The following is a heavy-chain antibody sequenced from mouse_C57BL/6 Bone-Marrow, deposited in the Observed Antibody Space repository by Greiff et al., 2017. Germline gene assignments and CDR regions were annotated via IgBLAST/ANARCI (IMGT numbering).Heavy chain of an antibody. V-gene: IGHV3-6*01. D-gene: IGHD1-1*01. CDR1: GYSITSGYY. CDR2: ISYDGSN. J-gene: IGHJ1*03. CDR3: AKAHYYGSSPYWYFDV. Sequence: EVQLQESGPGLVKPSQSLSLTCSVTGYSITSGYYWNWIRQFPGNKLEWMGYISYDGSNNYNPSLKNRISITRDTSKNQFFLKLNSVTTEDTATYYGAKAHYYGSSPYWYFDVWGTGTTVTVSS.